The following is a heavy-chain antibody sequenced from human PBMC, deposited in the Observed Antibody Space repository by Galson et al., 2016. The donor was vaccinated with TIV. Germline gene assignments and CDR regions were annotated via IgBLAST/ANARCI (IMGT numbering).Heavy chain of an antibody. V-gene: IGHV2-70*04. Sequence: PALVKPTQTLTLPCSFSGFSLGTSGMRVSWIRQPPGKALEWLARIDWDDDKFYSTSLKTRLTSSNDTSKDQVVLTMTNMDPIDTSSYYCARMSALGGVIDFWGQGTLVTVSS. CDR1: GFSLGTSGMR. CDR3: ARMSALGGVIDF. J-gene: IGHJ4*02. D-gene: IGHD3-16*01. CDR2: IDWDDDK.